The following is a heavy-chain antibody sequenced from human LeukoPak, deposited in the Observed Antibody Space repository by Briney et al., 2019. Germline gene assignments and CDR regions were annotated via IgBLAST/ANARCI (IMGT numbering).Heavy chain of an antibody. J-gene: IGHJ3*02. CDR2: INPNSGGT. CDR3: ARGVMPDDAFDI. Sequence: GASVKVSCKASGGTFSSYAISWVRQAPGQGLEWMGWINPNSGGTNYAQKFQGWVTMTRDTSNSTAYMELSRLRSDDTAVYYCARGVMPDDAFDIWGQGTMVAVSS. CDR1: GGTFSSYA. V-gene: IGHV1-2*04. D-gene: IGHD3-16*01.